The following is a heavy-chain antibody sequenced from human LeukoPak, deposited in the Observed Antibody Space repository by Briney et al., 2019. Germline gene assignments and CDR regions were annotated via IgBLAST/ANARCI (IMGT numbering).Heavy chain of an antibody. CDR1: GFPFSSYW. CDR2: ISGDGTIK. J-gene: IGHJ4*02. CDR3: SRSQFDY. V-gene: IGHV3-74*03. Sequence: GGSLRLSCEPSGFPFSSYWMLWIRQAPGKGLVWVSRISGDGTIKTYADFVRGRFTISRDNTKNILYLQMNSLRVEDTAIYFCSRSQFDYWGQGVLVTVSS.